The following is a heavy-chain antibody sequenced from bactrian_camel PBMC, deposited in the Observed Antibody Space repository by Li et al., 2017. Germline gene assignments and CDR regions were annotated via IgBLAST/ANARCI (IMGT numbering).Heavy chain of an antibody. CDR1: GYTYRGNC. V-gene: IGHV3S53*01. CDR2: IISDGTT. J-gene: IGHJ4*01. D-gene: IGHD2*01. Sequence: HVQLVESGGGSVQSGGSLRLSCAASGYTYRGNCMAWFRQTPGKERELVARIISDGTTIYADSVKGRFTISRDNAKNTVYLLMNALKPEDTAMYYCAAGRDYRYCTGRSGDFDLWGQGQVTVS.